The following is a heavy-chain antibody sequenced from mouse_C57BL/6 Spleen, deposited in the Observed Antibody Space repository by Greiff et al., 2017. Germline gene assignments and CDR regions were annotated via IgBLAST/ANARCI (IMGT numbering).Heavy chain of an antibody. CDR3: ARTYNWYFDV. Sequence: VKLQESGAELAKPGASVKLSCKASGYTFTSYWMHWVKQRPGQGLEWIGIINPSSGNTNYNQKFKGKATLTADKSSSTAYMQLRRITYEDAAVDVCARTYNWYFDVWGTGTTVTVSS. CDR2: INPSSGNT. V-gene: IGHV1-7*01. D-gene: IGHD2-14*01. CDR1: GYTFTSYW. J-gene: IGHJ1*03.